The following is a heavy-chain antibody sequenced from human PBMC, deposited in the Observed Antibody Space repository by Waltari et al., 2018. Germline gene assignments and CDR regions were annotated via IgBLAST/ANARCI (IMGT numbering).Heavy chain of an antibody. D-gene: IGHD1-26*01. CDR1: GYTFPDYH. CDR3: ARDPGPIVGAPDL. CDR2: FNPKNGDS. V-gene: IGHV1-2*02. J-gene: IGHJ5*02. Sequence: QEQLVQSGSEVKTPGASVRVSCQASGYTFPDYHLHGFRQTPGQGVEWMGWFNPKNGDSNAAEKFLGRVTMTRDTSINTVYLDLSGLRSDDTAVFFCARDPGPIVGAPDLWGQGTLVTVSS.